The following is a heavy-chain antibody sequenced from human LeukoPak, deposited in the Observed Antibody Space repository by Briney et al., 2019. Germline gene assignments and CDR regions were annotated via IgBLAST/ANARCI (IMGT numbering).Heavy chain of an antibody. D-gene: IGHD3-10*01. V-gene: IGHV3-23*01. CDR1: GFTFTNYA. CDR2: ISASGGRT. J-gene: IGHJ1*01. Sequence: GGSLRLSCAASGFTFTNYAMSWVRQAPGKGLEWVSAISASGGRTHYADSVKGRFTISRDNSKNTMYLQMNSLRAEDTAVYYCATDRGGYYHGDFQHWGQGTLVTVSS. CDR3: ATDRGGYYHGDFQH.